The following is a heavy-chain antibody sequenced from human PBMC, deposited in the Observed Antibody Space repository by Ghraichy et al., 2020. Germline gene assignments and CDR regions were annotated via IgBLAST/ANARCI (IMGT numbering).Heavy chain of an antibody. CDR1: GFTVGSNY. CDR3: ARSNIPWVGTYFYMDV. Sequence: GESLNISCEGSGFTVGSNYMTWVRQAPGKGLEWVAVSYLDGITNYADSVKGRFTISRDNSKNTVYLQMNSLRAEDTAVYYCARSNIPWVGTYFYMDVWGKGTTVTISS. D-gene: IGHD1-14*01. CDR2: SYLDGIT. J-gene: IGHJ6*03. V-gene: IGHV3-53*01.